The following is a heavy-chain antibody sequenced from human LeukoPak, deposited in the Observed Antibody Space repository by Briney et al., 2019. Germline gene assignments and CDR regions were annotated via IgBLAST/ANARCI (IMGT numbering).Heavy chain of an antibody. CDR2: IIPIFGTA. J-gene: IGHJ6*03. D-gene: IGHD2-8*01. Sequence: SVKVSCKASGGTFCSYAISWVRQAPGQGLEWMGGIIPIFGTANYAQKFQGRVTITTDESTSTAYMELSSLRSEDTAVYYCARAGYCTNGVCYRRNYYYYMDVWGKGTTVTVSS. CDR1: GGTFCSYA. V-gene: IGHV1-69*05. CDR3: ARAGYCTNGVCYRRNYYYYMDV.